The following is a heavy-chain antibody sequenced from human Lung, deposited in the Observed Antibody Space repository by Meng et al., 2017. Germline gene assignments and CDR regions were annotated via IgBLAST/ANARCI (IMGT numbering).Heavy chain of an antibody. CDR1: GWSFIDCD. J-gene: IGHJ4*02. CDR3: ARGPTTMAHDFDY. CDR2: INDSGST. Sequence: QVQGQEGGAGLFMPSVSRSATCFALGWSFIDCDWSWLRQPPGKGLELIGKINDSGSTNYNPSLESRATISVDTSENNLSLKLSSVTAADSAVYYCARGPTTMAHDFDYWGQGTLVTVSS. D-gene: IGHD4-11*01. V-gene: IGHV4-34*01.